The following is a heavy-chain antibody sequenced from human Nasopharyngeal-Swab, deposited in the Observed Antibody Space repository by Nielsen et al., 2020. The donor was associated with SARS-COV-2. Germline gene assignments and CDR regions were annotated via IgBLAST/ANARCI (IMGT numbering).Heavy chain of an antibody. D-gene: IGHD1-26*01. V-gene: IGHV3-53*04. Sequence: GESLKISCAASGFTVSSNYMSWVRQAPGKGLEWVSVIYSGGSTYYADSVKGRFTIFRHNSKNTLYLQMNSLRAEDTAVYYCARDLDSGSYPYWGQGTLVTVSS. CDR2: IYSGGST. CDR3: ARDLDSGSYPY. CDR1: GFTVSSNY. J-gene: IGHJ4*02.